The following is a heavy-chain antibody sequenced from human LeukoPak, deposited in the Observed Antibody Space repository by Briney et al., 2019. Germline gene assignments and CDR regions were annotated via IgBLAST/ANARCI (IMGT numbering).Heavy chain of an antibody. V-gene: IGHV1-69*04. D-gene: IGHD2-15*01. Sequence: GASVKLSCNASGGTFTSYAISWGRQAPGQGLEWMGRTIPIHGIANYAQKFQGRVTITADKSTSTAYMELSRLRSEDTAVYYCARGLALGYCSGGSCYAYDVWGKGTTVTVSS. CDR2: TIPIHGIA. CDR1: GGTFTSYA. J-gene: IGHJ6*04. CDR3: ARGLALGYCSGGSCYAYDV.